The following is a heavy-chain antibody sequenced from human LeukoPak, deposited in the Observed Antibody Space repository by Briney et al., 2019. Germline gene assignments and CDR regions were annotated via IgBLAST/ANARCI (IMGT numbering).Heavy chain of an antibody. D-gene: IGHD2-2*01. CDR3: AREVRSPPLAEIVVVPAASVGYYYYYMDV. Sequence: SETLSLTCTVSGGSISSGGYYWSWIRQHPGKGLEWIGYIYYSGSTYYNPSLKSRVTISVDTSKNQFSLKLSSVTAADTAVYYCAREVRSPPLAEIVVVPAASVGYYYYYMDVWGKGTTVTVSS. J-gene: IGHJ6*03. CDR2: IYYSGST. V-gene: IGHV4-31*03. CDR1: GGSISSGGYY.